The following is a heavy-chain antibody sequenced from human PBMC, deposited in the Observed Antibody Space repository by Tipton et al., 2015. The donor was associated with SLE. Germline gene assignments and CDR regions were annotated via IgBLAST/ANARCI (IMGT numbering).Heavy chain of an antibody. J-gene: IGHJ3*02. CDR1: GFIFSNYE. CDR3: ARDQIMITFGGVIGGAFDI. V-gene: IGHV3-48*03. CDR2: IGTTGGTI. D-gene: IGHD3-16*02. Sequence: SLRLSCSASGFIFSNYEMNWVRQAPGKGLEWISYIGTTGGTIYYADSAKGRFTISRDNAKNSLNLQMNSLRAEDTAVYYCARDQIMITFGGVIGGAFDIWGQGTMVTVSS.